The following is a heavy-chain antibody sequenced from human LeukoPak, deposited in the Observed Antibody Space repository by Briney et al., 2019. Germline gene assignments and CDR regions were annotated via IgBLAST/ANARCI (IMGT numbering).Heavy chain of an antibody. CDR1: GGSISSGGYY. Sequence: SQTLSLTCTVSGGSISSGGYYWSWIRQPPGKGLEWIGYIYYSGSTNCNPSLKSRVTISVDTSKNQFSLKLSSVTAADTAVYYCASDYGGNSPSYYYGMDVWGQGTTVTVSS. V-gene: IGHV4-61*08. D-gene: IGHD4-23*01. CDR2: IYYSGST. J-gene: IGHJ6*02. CDR3: ASDYGGNSPSYYYGMDV.